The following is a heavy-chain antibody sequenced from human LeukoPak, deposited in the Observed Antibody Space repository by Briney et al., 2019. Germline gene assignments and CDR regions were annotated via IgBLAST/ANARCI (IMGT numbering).Heavy chain of an antibody. J-gene: IGHJ4*02. Sequence: PGRSLRLSCAASGFTFSSYAMHWVRQAPGKGLEWVAVISYDGSNKYYADSVKGRFTISRDNSKNTLYLQMNSLRAEDTAVYYCARGYCSSTSCSDLAYWGQGTLVTVSS. CDR3: ARGYCSSTSCSDLAY. CDR2: ISYDGSNK. D-gene: IGHD2-2*01. V-gene: IGHV3-30-3*01. CDR1: GFTFSSYA.